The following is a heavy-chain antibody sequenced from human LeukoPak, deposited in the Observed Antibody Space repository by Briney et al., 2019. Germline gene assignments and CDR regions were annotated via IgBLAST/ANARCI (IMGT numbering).Heavy chain of an antibody. CDR3: ATRGY. D-gene: IGHD3-10*01. V-gene: IGHV4-59*08. CDR2: IYNSGSN. CDR1: GGSISSDY. J-gene: IGHJ4*02. Sequence: SETLSLTCTVSGGSISSDYWQWLRQPPGKGLEWIAYIYNSGSNNYNPSLKSRVTISIDTSKNQFSLKLTSVTAADTAVYYCATRGYWGQGTLVAVSS.